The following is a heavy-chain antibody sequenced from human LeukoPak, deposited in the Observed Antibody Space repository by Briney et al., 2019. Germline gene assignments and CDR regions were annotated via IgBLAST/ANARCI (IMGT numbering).Heavy chain of an antibody. V-gene: IGHV1-2*02. Sequence: RASVKVSCKASGYTFTGYYMHWVRQAPGQRLEWMGWINPKSGGTTYAQKFQGRVTMTRDTSTSTVYMDLSSLRSDDTAVYFCAREREGLYDILTGYFAYWGQGTLVTVSS. CDR1: GYTFTGYY. CDR2: INPKSGGT. J-gene: IGHJ4*02. CDR3: AREREGLYDILTGYFAY. D-gene: IGHD3-9*01.